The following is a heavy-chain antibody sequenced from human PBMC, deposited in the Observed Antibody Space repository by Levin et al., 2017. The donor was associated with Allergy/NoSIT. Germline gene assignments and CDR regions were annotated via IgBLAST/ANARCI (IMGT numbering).Heavy chain of an antibody. D-gene: IGHD3-10*01. CDR2: IYTGGST. CDR1: GFTVTSNY. Sequence: GESLKISCAASGFTVTSNYMNWVRQAPGKGLEWVSAIYTGGSTHYADSVKGRFTISRDNSKNMLYLQMNSLRAEDTAVYYCARVSDRGGGFDYWGQGALVTVSS. CDR3: ARVSDRGGGFDY. J-gene: IGHJ4*02. V-gene: IGHV3-66*02.